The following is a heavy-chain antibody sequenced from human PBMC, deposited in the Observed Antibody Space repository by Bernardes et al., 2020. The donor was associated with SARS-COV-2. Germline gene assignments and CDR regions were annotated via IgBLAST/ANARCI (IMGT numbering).Heavy chain of an antibody. CDR3: AGDCSSTRGYTPYYYYGMDV. D-gene: IGHD2-2*02. J-gene: IGHJ6*02. CDR1: GGSISSYH. CDR2: IYTSGST. Sequence: SETLSLTCTVPGGSISSYHCSCTRQPAGKGPESTGRIYTSGSTNYNPSLKSRVTMSVDTSKNQLSLKLSPVTAADTAVYYCAGDCSSTRGYTPYYYYGMDVWGQGTTVTVSS. V-gene: IGHV4-4*07.